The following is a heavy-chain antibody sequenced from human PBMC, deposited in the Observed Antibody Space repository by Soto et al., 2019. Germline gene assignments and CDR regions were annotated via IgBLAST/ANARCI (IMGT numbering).Heavy chain of an antibody. Sequence: QVHLQQWGAGLLKPSETLSLSCTVSGASFSEYYWSWNRHPPGKGLEWIGETNHRGVTHYNRSLKSRVTISVETSKNQFSLRLSSVTAADTGVYYCARFGRMGVDHWGQGTLVIVSS. CDR3: ARFGRMGVDH. CDR2: TNHRGVT. D-gene: IGHD3-16*01. CDR1: GASFSEYY. J-gene: IGHJ4*02. V-gene: IGHV4-34*01.